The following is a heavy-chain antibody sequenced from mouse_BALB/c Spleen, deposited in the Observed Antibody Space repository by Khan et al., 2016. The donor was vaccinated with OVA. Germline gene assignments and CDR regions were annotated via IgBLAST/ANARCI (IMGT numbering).Heavy chain of an antibody. CDR3: VRGGAYDRADGWCAY. D-gene: IGHD2-14*01. Sequence: QVRLQQSGAELARPGASVKMSCKASGYTFTSYTMHWVRQRPGHAPEWIGHINPSNNYTNYNQNFKDKATLIVDKSSSTAYMQLSSLTAEDSAVYYCVRGGAYDRADGWCAYWGQGTLVTVSA. CDR2: INPSNNYT. CDR1: GYTFTSYT. J-gene: IGHJ3*01. V-gene: IGHV1-4*01.